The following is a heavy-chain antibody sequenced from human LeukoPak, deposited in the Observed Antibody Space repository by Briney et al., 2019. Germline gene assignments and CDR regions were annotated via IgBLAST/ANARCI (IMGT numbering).Heavy chain of an antibody. CDR2: TYYRSKWYN. Sequence: SQTLSLTCAISGDSVSSNSAAWNWIRQSPSRGLEWLGRTYYRSKWYNDYAVSVKSRITINPDTSKNQFSLQLNSVTPEDTAVYYCAREPRYCGGTNCYRGGYMDVWGKGTTVTVSS. V-gene: IGHV6-1*01. D-gene: IGHD2-15*01. CDR1: GDSVSSNSAA. CDR3: AREPRYCGGTNCYRGGYMDV. J-gene: IGHJ6*03.